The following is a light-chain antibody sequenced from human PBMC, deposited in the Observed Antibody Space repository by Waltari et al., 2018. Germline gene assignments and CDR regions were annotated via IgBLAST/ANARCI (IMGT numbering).Light chain of an antibody. CDR3: QHYVRLPVT. Sequence: DIVLTQSPGTLSLSPGARATLSCRASQTIRESLAWYQQKPGQAPRLLIYGASSRAAGIPDRFSGSGSGTDFSLTISRLEPEDFAVYYCQHYVRLPVTFGRGTKVEIK. CDR1: QTIRES. V-gene: IGKV3-20*01. J-gene: IGKJ1*01. CDR2: GAS.